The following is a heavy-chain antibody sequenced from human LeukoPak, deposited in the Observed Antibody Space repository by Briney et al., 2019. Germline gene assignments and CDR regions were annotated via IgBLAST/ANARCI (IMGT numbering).Heavy chain of an antibody. V-gene: IGHV4-59*08. CDR3: ARHWPPYYDSSGYCDRGFDY. D-gene: IGHD3-22*01. Sequence: SETLSLTCTVSGGSISSYYWSWIRQPPGKGLEWIGYIYYSGSTNYNPSLKSRVTISVDTSKNQFSLKLSSVTAADTAVYYCARHWPPYYDSSGYCDRGFDYWGQGTLVTVSS. CDR2: IYYSGST. CDR1: GGSISSYY. J-gene: IGHJ4*02.